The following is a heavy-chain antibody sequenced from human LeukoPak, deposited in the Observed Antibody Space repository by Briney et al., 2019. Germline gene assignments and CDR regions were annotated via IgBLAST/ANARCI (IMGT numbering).Heavy chain of an antibody. D-gene: IGHD5-18*01. CDR1: GDSIRSSSYH. J-gene: IGHJ4*02. CDR2: IYYSGST. CDR3: ARENDRYGRIDY. V-gene: IGHV4-39*07. Sequence: SETLSLTCTVSGDSIRSSSYHWGWIRQPPGKGLEWIGSIYYSGSTYNNRSLKRRLTISIDASKNQFSLKLSSVTAADTAVYYCARENDRYGRIDYWGQGTQVTVSS.